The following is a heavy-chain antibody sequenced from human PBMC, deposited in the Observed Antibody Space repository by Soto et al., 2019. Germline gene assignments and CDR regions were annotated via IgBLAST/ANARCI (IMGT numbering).Heavy chain of an antibody. Sequence: QVQLQQWGAGLLKPSETLSLTCAVYGGSFSGYYWSWIRQPPGKGLEWIGEINHSGSTNYNPSLKSRLPISVDTTKNQFSLKLSSVTAADTAVYYCARGGCSSTSCYDYWGQGTLVTVSS. J-gene: IGHJ4*02. V-gene: IGHV4-34*01. CDR2: INHSGST. CDR1: GGSFSGYY. D-gene: IGHD2-2*01. CDR3: ARGGCSSTSCYDY.